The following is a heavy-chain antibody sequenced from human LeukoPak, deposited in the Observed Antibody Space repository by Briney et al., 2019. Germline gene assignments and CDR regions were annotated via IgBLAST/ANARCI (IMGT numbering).Heavy chain of an antibody. V-gene: IGHV4-39*01. CDR1: GGSISSSSYY. Sequence: KPSETLSLTCTVSGGSISSSSYYWGWIRQPPGKGLEWIGSIYYRGSTYYNPSLKSRVTISADTSKNQFSLKLSSVTAADTAVYYCARRGPSVYFDYWGQGTLVTVSS. CDR3: ARRGPSVYFDY. J-gene: IGHJ4*02. CDR2: IYYRGST.